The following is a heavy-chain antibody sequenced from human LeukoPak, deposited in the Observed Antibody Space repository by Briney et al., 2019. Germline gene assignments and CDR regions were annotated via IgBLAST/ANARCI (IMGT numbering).Heavy chain of an antibody. J-gene: IGHJ6*02. V-gene: IGHV3-66*01. CDR1: GFTVSSNY. D-gene: IGHD2-2*01. CDR3: AAYYCSSTSCCYYYGMDV. CDR2: IYSGGST. Sequence: GGSLRLSCAASGFTVSSNYMSWVRQAPGKGLEWVSVIYSGGSTYYADSVKGRFTISRDNSKNTLYLQMNSLRAEDTAVYYCAAYYCSSTSCCYYYGMDVWGQGTTVTVSS.